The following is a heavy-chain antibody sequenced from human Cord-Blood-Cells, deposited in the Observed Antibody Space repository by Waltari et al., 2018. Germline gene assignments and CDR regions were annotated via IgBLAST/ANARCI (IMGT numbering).Heavy chain of an antibody. CDR3: ARLVKYYYGSGSYAFDI. CDR2: IYYSGST. CDR1: GGSISSYY. V-gene: IGHV4-59*08. D-gene: IGHD3-10*01. Sequence: QVQLQESGPGLVKPSETLSLTCTVSGGSISSYYWSWIRQPPGKGLEWIGYIYYSGSTNYNPSLKRRVTISVDTSKNQFSLTLSSVTAADTAVYYCARLVKYYYGSGSYAFDIWGQGTMVTVSS. J-gene: IGHJ3*02.